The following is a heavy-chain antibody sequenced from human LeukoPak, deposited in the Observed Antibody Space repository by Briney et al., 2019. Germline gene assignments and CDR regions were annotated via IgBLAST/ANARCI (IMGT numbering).Heavy chain of an antibody. Sequence: SETLSLTCTVSGGSISSYYWSWIRQPPGTGLEWIGYIYYSGSTNYNPSLKSRVTISVDTSKNQFSLKLSSVTAADTAVYYCARRGSSWYDWSANWFDPWGQGTLVTASS. D-gene: IGHD6-13*01. CDR2: IYYSGST. J-gene: IGHJ5*02. V-gene: IGHV4-59*08. CDR1: GGSISSYY. CDR3: ARRGSSWYDWSANWFDP.